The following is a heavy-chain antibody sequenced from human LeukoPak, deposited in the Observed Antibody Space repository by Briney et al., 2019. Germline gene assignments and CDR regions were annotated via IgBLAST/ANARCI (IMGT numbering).Heavy chain of an antibody. V-gene: IGHV3-20*01. CDR1: GFTFDDYG. CDR2: INWNGGST. D-gene: IGHD4-17*01. Sequence: PGGSLRLSCAASGFTFDDYGMSWVRQAPGEGLEWVSGINWNGGSTGYADSVKGRFTLSRDNAKNSLYLQMNSLRAEDTALYHCARAIHYGDYLLGMDVWGQGTTVTVSS. J-gene: IGHJ6*02. CDR3: ARAIHYGDYLLGMDV.